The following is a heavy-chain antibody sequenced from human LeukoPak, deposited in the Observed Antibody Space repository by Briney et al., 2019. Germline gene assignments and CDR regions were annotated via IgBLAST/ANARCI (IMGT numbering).Heavy chain of an antibody. CDR1: GFTFDDYG. CDR3: VRSPSYYFDY. CDR2: VDWSGGRT. J-gene: IGHJ4*02. Sequence: GGSLRLLCAASGFTFDDYGVSWVRQDPGRRLEWVSAVDWSGGRTSYADSVKGRFTISRDNAKNSLYLQMNSLRAEDTALYFCVRSPSYYFDYWGQGILVTVSS. D-gene: IGHD1-26*01. V-gene: IGHV3-20*04.